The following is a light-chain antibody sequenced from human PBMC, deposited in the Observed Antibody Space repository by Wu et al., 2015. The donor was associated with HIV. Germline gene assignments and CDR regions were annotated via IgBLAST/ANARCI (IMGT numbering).Light chain of an antibody. Sequence: EIVLTQSPATLSLSPGERATLSCRASQSVSSYLAWYQQKPGQAPRLLIYGASSRATDIPDRFSGSGSGTDFTLIISRLEPEDFAVYYCQHYGSSQWTFGQGTKVEIK. J-gene: IGKJ1*01. CDR2: GAS. V-gene: IGKV3-20*01. CDR1: QSVSSY. CDR3: QHYGSSQWT.